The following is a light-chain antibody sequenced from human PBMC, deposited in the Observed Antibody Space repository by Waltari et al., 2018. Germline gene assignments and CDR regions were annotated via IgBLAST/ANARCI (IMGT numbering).Light chain of an antibody. Sequence: QSALTQTATVSGSPGHSITISCTGTSIVVGSYTLVSWYQQHPGKAPTLIIYDVNKRPSGVSNRFSGSKSGNTASLTISGLQAADEADYYCCSYAGSAISVFGGGTRLTVL. CDR2: DVN. J-gene: IGLJ3*02. CDR1: SIVVGSYTL. CDR3: CSYAGSAISV. V-gene: IGLV2-23*02.